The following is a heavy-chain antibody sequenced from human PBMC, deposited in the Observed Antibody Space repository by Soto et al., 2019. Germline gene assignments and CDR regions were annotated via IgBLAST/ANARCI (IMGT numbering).Heavy chain of an antibody. CDR1: GFSLSTSGMC. V-gene: IGHV2-70*11. D-gene: IGHD6-13*01. Sequence: SGPTPGKPQQNLTPACTFSGFSLSTSGMCVSWVRQPPGKALEWLARIDWDDDKYYSTSLKTRLTISKDTSKNQVVLTMTNMDPVDTATYYCARLHIAAAGTSLDWGQGTLVTVS. J-gene: IGHJ4*02. CDR3: ARLHIAAAGTSLD. CDR2: IDWDDDK.